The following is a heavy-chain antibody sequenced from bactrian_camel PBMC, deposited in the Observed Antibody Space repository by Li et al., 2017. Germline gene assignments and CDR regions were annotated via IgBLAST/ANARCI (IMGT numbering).Heavy chain of an antibody. Sequence: VQLVESGGGSVQAGGSLRLSCAASGYTVSSTRMGWFRQAPGKEREGVARIYTGSGNTYYAGSVKGRFTVSQDNSKSRLYLQMDDLKPDDSAMYYCAADRMACLRPSVQVAAYNFWGQGTQVTVS. CDR3: AADRMACLRPSVQVAAYNF. V-gene: IGHV3S40*01. CDR1: GYTVSSTR. CDR2: IYTGSGNT. J-gene: IGHJ4*01.